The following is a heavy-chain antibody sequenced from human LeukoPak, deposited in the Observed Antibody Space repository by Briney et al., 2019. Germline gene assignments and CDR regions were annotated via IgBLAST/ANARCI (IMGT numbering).Heavy chain of an antibody. D-gene: IGHD6-19*01. Sequence: ASVKVSCKASGYTFIDYSMHWVRQAPGQGLRWMGRINPNSGDTNYAQEFQGRVTMTRDTPISTTYMELSGLRSDDTAVYYCARDLGSGFNITLAGTGDWGQGTLVTVSS. CDR1: GYTFIDYS. CDR3: ARDLGSGFNITLAGTGD. V-gene: IGHV1-2*06. J-gene: IGHJ4*02. CDR2: INPNSGDT.